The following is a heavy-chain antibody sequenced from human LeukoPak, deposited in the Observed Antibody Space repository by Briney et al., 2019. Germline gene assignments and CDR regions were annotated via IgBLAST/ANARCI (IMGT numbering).Heavy chain of an antibody. CDR2: IYYSGST. Sequence: SETLSLTCTVSGGSISSSSYYWGWIRQPPGKGLEWIGSIYYSGSTYYNPSLKSRVTISVDTSKNQFSLKLSSVTAADTAVYYCASALYSYGSGGADYWGQGTLVTVSS. D-gene: IGHD5-18*01. J-gene: IGHJ4*02. CDR3: ASALYSYGSGGADY. V-gene: IGHV4-39*01. CDR1: GGSISSSSYY.